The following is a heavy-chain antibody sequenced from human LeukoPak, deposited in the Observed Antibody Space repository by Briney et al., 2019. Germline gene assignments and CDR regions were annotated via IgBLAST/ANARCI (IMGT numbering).Heavy chain of an antibody. V-gene: IGHV4-59*01. J-gene: IGHJ1*01. CDR1: GGSISSYY. Sequence: SETLSLTCTVSGGSISSYYWSWIRQPPGKGLEWIGYIYYSGSTNYNPSLKSRVTISVDTSKNQFSLKLSSVTAADTAVYYCARVSSGSYRWDFQHWGQGTLVTVSS. CDR3: ARVSSGSYRWDFQH. D-gene: IGHD1-26*01. CDR2: IYYSGST.